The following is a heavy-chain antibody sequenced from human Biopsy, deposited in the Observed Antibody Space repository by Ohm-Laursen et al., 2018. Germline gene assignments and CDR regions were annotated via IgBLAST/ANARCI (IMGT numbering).Heavy chain of an antibody. V-gene: IGHV1-69*04. CDR2: IIPILGTV. CDR1: GDTFTTSA. J-gene: IGHJ6*02. Sequence: SVKVSCKASGDTFTTSAISWVRQVPGQGLDWMGRIIPILGTVDYGQNFQGRVTIRADTSTTFLELTSLRYDDTAVYYCASGDIGVIVLDVWGLGTTVTVSS. D-gene: IGHD3-16*02. CDR3: ASGDIGVIVLDV.